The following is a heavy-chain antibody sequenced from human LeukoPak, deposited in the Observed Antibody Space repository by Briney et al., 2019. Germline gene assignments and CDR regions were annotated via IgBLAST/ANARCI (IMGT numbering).Heavy chain of an antibody. Sequence: SETLSLTCTDSGGSISSYYWSLVRQPAGQGLEWIGRIYTYVRTSYNPSLMCRVTMSVATSKNQFSLQLSSVTAADTAVYYCARGGGWFGELLVHFMDYWGQGTLVTVSS. CDR1: GGSISSYY. CDR3: ARGGGWFGELLVHFMDY. V-gene: IGHV4-4*07. D-gene: IGHD3-10*01. J-gene: IGHJ4*02. CDR2: IYTYVRT.